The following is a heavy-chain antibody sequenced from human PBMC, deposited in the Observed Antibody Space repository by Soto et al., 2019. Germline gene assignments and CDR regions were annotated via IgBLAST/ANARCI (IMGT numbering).Heavy chain of an antibody. CDR1: GFTFNNYA. J-gene: IGHJ4*02. D-gene: IGHD3-10*01. V-gene: IGHV3-23*01. Sequence: EVQLLESGGGLVQPGGSLRLSCAASGFTFNNYAITWVRQAPGKGLEWVSAIRGGGATTSYADSVKGRFTVSRDGSKNTLYLQMSSLRAEDTALYYCAKGRGGSGSLPPRVDFWGQGTLVTVSS. CDR2: IRGGGATT. CDR3: AKGRGGSGSLPPRVDF.